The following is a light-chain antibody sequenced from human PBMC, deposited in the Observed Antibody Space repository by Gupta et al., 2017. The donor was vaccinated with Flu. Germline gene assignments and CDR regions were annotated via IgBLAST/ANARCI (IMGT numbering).Light chain of an antibody. J-gene: IGKJ1*01. CDR3: QQSDSMPWT. CDR2: AAS. CDR1: QTIRKD. Sequence: VTITCRASQTIRKDLNWYQQRPGKVPNLLISAASNLRSGVPSRFSCSGSGTDFTLTITSLQPEDFATYYCQQSDSMPWTFGQGTKVEI. V-gene: IGKV1-39*01.